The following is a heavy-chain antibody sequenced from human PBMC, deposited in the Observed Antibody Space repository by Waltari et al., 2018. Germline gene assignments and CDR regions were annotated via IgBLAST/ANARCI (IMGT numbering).Heavy chain of an antibody. CDR2: ISSGGRTI. J-gene: IGHJ4*02. Sequence: EVQLVESGGGLVQPGGSLRLSCAASGFTFSSYEMNWVRQAPGKGLEWVSYISSGGRTIDCEDSVKGRVHIARDNAKSARYLQMNSRRAEDTAVYYCARVPYTLQDDYWGQGTLVTV. CDR1: GFTFSSYE. V-gene: IGHV3-48*03. D-gene: IGHD1-1*01. CDR3: ARVPYTLQDDY.